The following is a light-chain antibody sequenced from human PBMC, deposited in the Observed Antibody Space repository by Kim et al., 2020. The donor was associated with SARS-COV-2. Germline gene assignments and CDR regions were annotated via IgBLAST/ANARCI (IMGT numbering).Light chain of an antibody. CDR2: EAS. CDR3: QQTHSFPLT. Sequence: ASVGERVTITCRASQDISSWLGWYQQQPGKAPKVLIYEASNLQSGVPSRFSGSGSGTDFTLTINSLQPEDFATYYCQQTHSFPLTFGGGTKVDIK. J-gene: IGKJ4*01. V-gene: IGKV1D-12*01. CDR1: QDISSW.